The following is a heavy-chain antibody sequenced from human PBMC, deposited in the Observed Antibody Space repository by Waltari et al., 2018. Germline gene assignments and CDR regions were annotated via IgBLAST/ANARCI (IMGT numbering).Heavy chain of an antibody. D-gene: IGHD1-26*01. J-gene: IGHJ3*02. CDR2: INHSGST. CDR1: GGSFSGYY. CDR3: ARAWISLILGATSAFDI. V-gene: IGHV4-34*01. Sequence: QVQLQQWGAGLLKPSETLSLTCAVYGGSFSGYYWSWIRQPPGKGLEWIGEINHSGSTNYNPSLKSRVTKSVDTSKNQFSLKLSSVTAAETAVYYGARAWISLILGATSAFDIWGQGTRVTVS.